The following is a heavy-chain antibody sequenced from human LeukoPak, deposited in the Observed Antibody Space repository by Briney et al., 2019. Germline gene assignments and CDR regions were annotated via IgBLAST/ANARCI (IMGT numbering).Heavy chain of an antibody. Sequence: PSETLSLTCTVSTGSINNRNYYWAWIRQSPGKGPEWLGSIYHSGSTYNNPSLTRRVTLSIDTSKSQFSLELSPLTPADTATYYCASMVVPSTYYFDYWGQGLLVTVS. D-gene: IGHD3-10*01. CDR1: TGSINNRNYY. CDR3: ASMVVPSTYYFDY. CDR2: IYHSGST. V-gene: IGHV4-39*01. J-gene: IGHJ4*02.